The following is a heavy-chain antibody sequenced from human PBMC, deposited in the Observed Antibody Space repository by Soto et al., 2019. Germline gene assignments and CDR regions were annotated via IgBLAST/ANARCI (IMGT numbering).Heavy chain of an antibody. CDR1: GGIFRSNA. D-gene: IGHD5-18*01. CDR3: ARDAADTPMVY. Sequence: QVQLVQSGAEVRKPGSSVKLSCKSSGGIFRSNAISWVRQAPGQGLEWMGAIIPQFPTPYYAQKFQGRVTITADESTSTDYMALNSLRSDDTAVYFCARDAADTPMVYWGQGTLLTVSS. V-gene: IGHV1-69*01. J-gene: IGHJ4*02. CDR2: IIPQFPTP.